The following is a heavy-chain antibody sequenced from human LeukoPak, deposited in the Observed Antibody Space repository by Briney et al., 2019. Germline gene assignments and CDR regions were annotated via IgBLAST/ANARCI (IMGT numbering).Heavy chain of an antibody. CDR2: IVVGSGNT. D-gene: IGHD3-10*01. Sequence: SVKVSCKPSEHTFISCARQWLRQARGQRLEWIGWIVVGSGNTNYAQKFQERVTMTRDMSTSTAYMELSSLRAEDTAVYYCEAIGEAFAFDTWGQGTMVTVSS. V-gene: IGHV1-58*02. CDR1: EHTFISCA. CDR3: EAIGEAFAFDT. J-gene: IGHJ3*02.